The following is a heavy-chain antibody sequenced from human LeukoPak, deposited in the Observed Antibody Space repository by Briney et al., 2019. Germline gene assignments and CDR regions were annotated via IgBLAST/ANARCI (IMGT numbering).Heavy chain of an antibody. CDR2: INPNSGGA. CDR1: GYTFTGYY. V-gene: IGHV1-2*06. CDR3: ARILMTTVTMGDY. D-gene: IGHD4-17*01. Sequence: ASVKVSCKASGYTFTGYYTHWVRQAPGRGLEWMGRINPNSGGANYAQKFQGRVTMTRDTSISTAYMELSRLRSDDTAVYYCARILMTTVTMGDYWGQGTLVTVSS. J-gene: IGHJ4*02.